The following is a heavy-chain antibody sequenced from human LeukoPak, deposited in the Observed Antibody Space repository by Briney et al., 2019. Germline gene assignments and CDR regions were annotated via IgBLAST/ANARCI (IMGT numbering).Heavy chain of an antibody. D-gene: IGHD3-22*01. Sequence: SETLSLTCTVSGGSISSGGYYWSWIRQHPGKGLEWIGYIHYSGSTYYNPSLKSRVTISVDTSKNQFSLKLSSVTAADTAVYYCARDSDSSGTDYWGQGTLVTVSS. CDR3: ARDSDSSGTDY. CDR1: GGSISSGGYY. J-gene: IGHJ4*02. V-gene: IGHV4-31*03. CDR2: IHYSGST.